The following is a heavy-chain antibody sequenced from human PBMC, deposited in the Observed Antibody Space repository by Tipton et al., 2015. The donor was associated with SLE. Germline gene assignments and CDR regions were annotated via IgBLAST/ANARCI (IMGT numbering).Heavy chain of an antibody. J-gene: IGHJ3*01. V-gene: IGHV3-23*03. CDR1: GFTFSNFA. CDR3: ARARDTVDAFDV. Sequence: SLRLSCAASGFTFSNFAMNWVRQPPGKGLEWVSLIYRGNSSTYSADFAKGRFTISRDSSKNTLYLQMKSLRPEDTAVYYCARARDTVDAFDVWGQGTMVTVS. CDR2: IYRGNSST.